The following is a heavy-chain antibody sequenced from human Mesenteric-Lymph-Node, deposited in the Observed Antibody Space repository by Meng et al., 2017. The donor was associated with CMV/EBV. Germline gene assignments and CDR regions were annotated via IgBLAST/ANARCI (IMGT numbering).Heavy chain of an antibody. Sequence: GESLKISCKDSGYSFNNYWIGWVRQMPGKGLEWMGVIYAGDSDTRYSPSFQGQVTISVDKSISTAYLQWSTLKASDSARYFCARRGLSDRSGYYGLDVWGQGTTVTVSS. D-gene: IGHD3-10*01. V-gene: IGHV5-51*01. CDR1: GYSFNNYW. J-gene: IGHJ6*02. CDR2: IYAGDSDT. CDR3: ARRGLSDRSGYYGLDV.